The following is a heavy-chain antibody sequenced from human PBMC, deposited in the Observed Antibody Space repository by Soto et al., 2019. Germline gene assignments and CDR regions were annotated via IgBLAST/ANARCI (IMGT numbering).Heavy chain of an antibody. Sequence: SETLSLTCAIYGGSFSGYYWSWLRQPPGKGLEWIGEINHSGSTNYNPSLKSRVTISVDTSKNQFSLKLSSVTAADTAVYYCARGERYYYDSSGYYYRYYYYGMDVWGQGTTVTVSS. V-gene: IGHV4-34*01. CDR1: GGSFSGYY. CDR2: INHSGST. D-gene: IGHD3-22*01. CDR3: ARGERYYYDSSGYYYRYYYYGMDV. J-gene: IGHJ6*02.